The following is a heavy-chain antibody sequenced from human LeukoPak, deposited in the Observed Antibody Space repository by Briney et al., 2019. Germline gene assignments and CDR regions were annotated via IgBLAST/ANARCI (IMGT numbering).Heavy chain of an antibody. Sequence: PGGSLRLSCAASGFTFRSYSTNWVRQAPGKGLEWVSSITGGGTNTYYPDSVKGRFTISRDNAKNSLYLQMNSLRAEDTAVYYCARAGVAVAGAGLDYWGQGTLVPVSS. V-gene: IGHV3-21*01. CDR1: GFTFRSYS. CDR2: ITGGGTNT. CDR3: ARAGVAVAGAGLDY. D-gene: IGHD6-13*01. J-gene: IGHJ4*02.